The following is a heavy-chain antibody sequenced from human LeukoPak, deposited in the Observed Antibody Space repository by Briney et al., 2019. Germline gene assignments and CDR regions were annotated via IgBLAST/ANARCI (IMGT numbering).Heavy chain of an antibody. CDR2: INPYSGGT. V-gene: IGHV1-2*02. Sequence: GASVKVSCKASGYTFTDYYMHWVRQAPGRGLEWMGWINPYSGGTNYAQRFQGRVTMTRDTSINTAYMDVSGLRSDDTAVYYCARLSGLWDYYDVTFDYWGQGSLVTVSS. J-gene: IGHJ4*02. CDR1: GYTFTDYY. CDR3: ARLSGLWDYYDVTFDY. D-gene: IGHD3-22*01.